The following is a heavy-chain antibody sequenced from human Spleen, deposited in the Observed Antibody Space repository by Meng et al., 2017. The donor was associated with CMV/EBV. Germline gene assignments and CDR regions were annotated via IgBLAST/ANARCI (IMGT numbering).Heavy chain of an antibody. CDR1: ADSISGYY. CDR2: ISYSGSTSY. CDR3: ARDYQQPGAFDI. V-gene: IGHV4-59*12. Sequence: GSLRLSCTISADSISGYYWSWIRQPPGKGLEWIGYISYSGSTSYTSYNPSLKSRVTISIDTSQNLFSLKLKSVAAADTAVYYCARDYQQPGAFDIWGQGTMVTVSS. D-gene: IGHD2-2*01. J-gene: IGHJ3*02.